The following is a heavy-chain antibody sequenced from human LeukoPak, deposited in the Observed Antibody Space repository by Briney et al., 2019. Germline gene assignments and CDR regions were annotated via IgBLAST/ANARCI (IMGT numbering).Heavy chain of an antibody. CDR1: GFTFRSYG. D-gene: IGHD6-19*01. J-gene: IGHJ4*02. Sequence: GRSLRLSCAASGFTFRSYGMHWVRQAPDKGLEWVAIIWYDGSNKYYRESVKGRFTVSRDNSKNTLYLQMDSLRAEDTAVYYCARSHPGTTVDAYWGQGTLVTVSS. CDR2: IWYDGSNK. CDR3: ARSHPGTTVDAY. V-gene: IGHV3-33*01.